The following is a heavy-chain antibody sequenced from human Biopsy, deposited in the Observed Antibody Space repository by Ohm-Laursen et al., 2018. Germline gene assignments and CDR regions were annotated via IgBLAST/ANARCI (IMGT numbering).Heavy chain of an antibody. D-gene: IGHD3-16*01. CDR3: ATWGGPGYSPEDY. J-gene: IGHJ4*02. Sequence: SHTLSLTCPVSGGSVTSNTYYWAWIRQPPGKGLEWIGSIYYSGSTYYSPSLKSRITISIDTSKNQFSLNLISVTAADAAIYYCATWGGPGYSPEDYWGQGTLLTVSS. V-gene: IGHV4-39*01. CDR1: GGSVTSNTYY. CDR2: IYYSGST.